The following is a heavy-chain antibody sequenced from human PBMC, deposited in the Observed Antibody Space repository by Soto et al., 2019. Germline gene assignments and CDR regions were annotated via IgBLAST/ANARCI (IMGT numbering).Heavy chain of an antibody. V-gene: IGHV4-59*01. CDR1: GGSISSYY. D-gene: IGHD5-12*01. Sequence: PSETLSLTCTVSGGSISSYYWSWIRQPPGKGLEWIGYIYYSGSTNYNPSLKSRVTISVDTSKNQFSLKLSSVTAADTAVYYCARDGGTSGYDSGWFDPWGQGTLVTVSS. CDR3: ARDGGTSGYDSGWFDP. J-gene: IGHJ5*02. CDR2: IYYSGST.